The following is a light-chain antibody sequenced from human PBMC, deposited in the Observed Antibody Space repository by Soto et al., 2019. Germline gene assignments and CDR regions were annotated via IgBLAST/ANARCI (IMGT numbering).Light chain of an antibody. CDR1: EDVGNS. CDR3: QQRYNWPRT. CDR2: DVS. J-gene: IGKJ1*01. V-gene: IGKV3-11*01. Sequence: DIVLTESPAILSLSPGERATLSCRASEDVGNSLAWYQQRPGQSPRLLIYDVSNRATGIPSRFSGSGSVADFTLTISSLEPDDFAVYYCQQRYNWPRTFGQGTKVDI.